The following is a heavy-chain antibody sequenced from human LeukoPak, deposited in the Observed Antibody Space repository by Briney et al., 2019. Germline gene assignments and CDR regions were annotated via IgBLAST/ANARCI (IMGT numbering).Heavy chain of an antibody. CDR2: VSSGSSYI. CDR1: GFTFSSHG. J-gene: IGHJ4*02. D-gene: IGHD3-22*01. V-gene: IGHV3-21*01. CDR3: ARDKSSGALGY. Sequence: GGTLRLSCVASGFTFSSHGMNWVRQSPGKGLEWISSVSSGSSYIYYIDSVKGRFTISRDNAKNSLYLQMNSLRAEDTAVYYCARDKSSGALGYWGQGTLVTVSS.